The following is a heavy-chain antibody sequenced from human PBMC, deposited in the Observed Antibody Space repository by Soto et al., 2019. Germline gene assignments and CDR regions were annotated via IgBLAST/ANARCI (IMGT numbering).Heavy chain of an antibody. CDR3: ARIYCSGGSCYGYYYYYYMDV. D-gene: IGHD2-15*01. Sequence: GESLKISCKGSGYSFTSYWIGWVRQMPGKGLEWMGIIYPGDSDTRYSPSFQGQVTISADKSISTAYLQWSSLKASDTAMYYCARIYCSGGSCYGYYYYYYMDVWGKGTTDTVSS. CDR2: IYPGDSDT. V-gene: IGHV5-51*01. J-gene: IGHJ6*03. CDR1: GYSFTSYW.